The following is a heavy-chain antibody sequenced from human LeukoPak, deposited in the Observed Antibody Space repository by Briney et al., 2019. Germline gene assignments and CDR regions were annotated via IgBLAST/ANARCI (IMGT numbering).Heavy chain of an antibody. CDR1: GFTFSSYA. J-gene: IGHJ4*02. D-gene: IGHD2-2*01. CDR3: ARASSDGLVPAATSFDC. CDR2: ISYGGSNK. V-gene: IGHV3-30*14. Sequence: GGPLRLPCAASGFTFSSYAMHWVRQAPGKGLEGVAVISYGGSNKYYAHPVKGRFTISRDNSKNIWYLQMNSLSAEDTAVYYWARASSDGLVPAATSFDCWGQRTLVSVSS.